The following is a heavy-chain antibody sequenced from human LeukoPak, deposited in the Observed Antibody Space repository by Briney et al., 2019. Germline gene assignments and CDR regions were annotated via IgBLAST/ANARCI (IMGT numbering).Heavy chain of an antibody. Sequence: GASVKVSCKASGYTFTRQYMHWVRQAPGQGLEWMGVINPRDGSTTYAQDFQGRRTLTRDTSTSTVYMELISLRSEDTAFYHCARGDIDYWGQGTLVTVSS. CDR3: ARGDIDY. CDR1: GYTFTRQY. CDR2: INPRDGST. D-gene: IGHD2-15*01. J-gene: IGHJ4*02. V-gene: IGHV1-46*01.